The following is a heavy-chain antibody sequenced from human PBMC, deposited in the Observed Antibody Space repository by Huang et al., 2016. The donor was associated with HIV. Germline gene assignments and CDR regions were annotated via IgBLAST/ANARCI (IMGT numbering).Heavy chain of an antibody. V-gene: IGHV4-59*11. CDR1: GGSISDHH. CDR2: VYDTGTA. D-gene: IGHD7-27*01. Sequence: QVHLQESGPGLVKPSETLSISCSVSGGSISDHHWGWIRQSPRKGLEWIGSVYDTGTANYNPALKRRVTICLDKSKNQLSLNLGSMTAADTAIYYCARDNWGPFPTTFDSWGPGSLVTVSS. CDR3: ARDNWGPFPTTFDS. J-gene: IGHJ4*02.